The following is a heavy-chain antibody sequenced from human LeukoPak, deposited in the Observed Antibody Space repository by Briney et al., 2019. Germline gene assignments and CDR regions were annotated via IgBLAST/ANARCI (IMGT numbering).Heavy chain of an antibody. CDR3: ARALRDYYYYYYMDV. CDR1: GGSISSGTYY. CDR2: IYTSGIT. D-gene: IGHD3-10*01. V-gene: IGHV4-61*02. Sequence: SQTLSLTCTVSGGSISSGTYYWYWIRQPAGKGLEWIGRIYTSGITNYNPSLKSRVTISVDTSKNQFSLKLSSVTAADTAVYYCARALRDYYYYYYMDVWGKGTTVTISS. J-gene: IGHJ6*03.